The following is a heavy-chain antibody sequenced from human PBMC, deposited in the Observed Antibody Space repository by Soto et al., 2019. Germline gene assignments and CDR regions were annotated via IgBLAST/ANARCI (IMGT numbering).Heavy chain of an antibody. CDR1: GYTFTDYD. CDR2: MNPNSGNT. D-gene: IGHD2-2*01. Sequence: GASVKVSCKTSGYTFTDYDINWVRQATGQGLEWMGWMNPNSGNTGYAQKFQGRVSMTRNTATSTAHMELSSLRSDDTAIYYCARDSSTTNPVWGQGTMVTVSS. V-gene: IGHV1-8*01. J-gene: IGHJ3*01. CDR3: ARDSSTTNPV.